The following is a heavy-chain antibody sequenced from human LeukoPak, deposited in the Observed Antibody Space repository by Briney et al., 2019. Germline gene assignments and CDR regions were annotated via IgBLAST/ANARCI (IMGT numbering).Heavy chain of an antibody. CDR1: GFTFSSYG. V-gene: IGHV3-30*18. CDR2: ISYDGSNK. J-gene: IGHJ4*02. D-gene: IGHD1-26*01. CDR3: AKERVVGATEY. Sequence: PGGSLRLSCVASGFTFSSYGMHWVRQAPGKGLEWVAVISYDGSNKYYADSVKGRFTISRDNSKNTLYLQMNSLRAEDTAVYYCAKERVVGATEYWGQGTLVTVSS.